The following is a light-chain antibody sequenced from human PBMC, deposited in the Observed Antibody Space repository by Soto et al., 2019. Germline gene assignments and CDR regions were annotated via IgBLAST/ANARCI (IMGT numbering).Light chain of an antibody. Sequence: QLVLTQSPSASASLGASVKLTCTLSRGHGTYAIAWHQQQPEKGPRYLMRLNSDGSHSKGDGIPDRFPGSSSGAERYLTISGLQSEDEADYYCQTWGTGIRVFGGGTTLTVL. J-gene: IGLJ3*02. CDR3: QTWGTGIRV. CDR2: LNSDGSH. V-gene: IGLV4-69*01. CDR1: RGHGTYA.